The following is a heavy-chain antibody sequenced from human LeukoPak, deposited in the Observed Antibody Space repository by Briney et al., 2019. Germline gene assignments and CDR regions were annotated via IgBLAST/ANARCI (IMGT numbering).Heavy chain of an antibody. Sequence: GGSLRLSCTASGFTFGDHAMSWVRQAPGKGLEWLSLIRAKTFGGASEYAASVKGRFTISRDDSKSIAYLEMDSLTTEDTAVYYCTRDSLYRSTSTCYGSSAIFYYYMDAWGKGTMVTVSS. J-gene: IGHJ6*03. CDR1: GFTFGDHA. V-gene: IGHV3-49*04. CDR2: IRAKTFGGAS. D-gene: IGHD2-2*01. CDR3: TRDSLYRSTSTCYGSSAIFYYYMDA.